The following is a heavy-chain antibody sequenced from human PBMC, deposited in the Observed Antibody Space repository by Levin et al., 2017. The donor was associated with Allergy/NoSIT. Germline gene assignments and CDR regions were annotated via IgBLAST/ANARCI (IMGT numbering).Heavy chain of an antibody. CDR2: TYHSGAT. J-gene: IGHJ4*02. V-gene: IGHV4-31*03. Sequence: SETLSLTCSVSGASISNGGYYWTWIRQKPGRGLEWVGNTYHSGATDYNPSLKTRVVISIDTSGNRFSLTLTSVTAADTAVYYCARGIPPAAPWFAHYFDYWGPGALVTVSA. D-gene: IGHD3-10*01. CDR3: ARGIPPAAPWFAHYFDY. CDR1: GASISNGGYY.